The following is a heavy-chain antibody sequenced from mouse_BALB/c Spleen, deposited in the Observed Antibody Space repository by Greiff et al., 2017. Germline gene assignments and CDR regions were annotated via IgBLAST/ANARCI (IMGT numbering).Heavy chain of an antibody. Sequence: QVQLKQSGAELAKPGASVKMSCKASGYTFTSYWMHWVKQRPGQGLEWIGYINPSTGYTEYNQKFKDKATLTADKSSSTAYMQLSSLTSEDSAVYYCARVSTMITTGFAYWGQGTLVTVSA. CDR1: GYTFTSYW. CDR3: ARVSTMITTGFAY. J-gene: IGHJ3*01. CDR2: INPSTGYT. V-gene: IGHV1-7*01. D-gene: IGHD2-4*01.